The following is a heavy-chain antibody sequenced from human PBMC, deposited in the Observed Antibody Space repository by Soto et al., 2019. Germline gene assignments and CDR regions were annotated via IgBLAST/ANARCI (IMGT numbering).Heavy chain of an antibody. Sequence: GESLKISCKGSGYSFTSYWIGWVRQMPGKGLEWMGIISPGDSDTRYSPSFQGQVTISADKSISTAYLQWSSLKASNTPMYYFARLGARYNILTGSIHYGMDVWGQGTTVTVSS. D-gene: IGHD3-9*01. CDR2: ISPGDSDT. J-gene: IGHJ6*02. V-gene: IGHV5-51*01. CDR1: GYSFTSYW. CDR3: ARLGARYNILTGSIHYGMDV.